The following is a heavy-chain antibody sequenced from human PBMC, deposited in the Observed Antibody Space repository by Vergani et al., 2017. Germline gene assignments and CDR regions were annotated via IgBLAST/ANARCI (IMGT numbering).Heavy chain of an antibody. J-gene: IGHJ4*02. CDR3: AISIAARSVCDY. V-gene: IGHV3-21*01. CDR1: GFTFSSYS. Sequence: EVQLVESGGGLVKPGGSLRLSCAASGFTFSSYSMNWVRQAPGKGLEWVSSISSSSSYIYYADSVKGRFTISRDNAKNSLYLQMNSLRAEDTAVYYCAISIAARSVCDYWGQGTLVTVSS. CDR2: ISSSSSYI. D-gene: IGHD6-6*01.